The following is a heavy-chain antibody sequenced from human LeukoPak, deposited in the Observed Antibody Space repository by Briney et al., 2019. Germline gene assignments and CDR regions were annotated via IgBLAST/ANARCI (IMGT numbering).Heavy chain of an antibody. Sequence: PGGSLRLSCAASGFTVSSNYMSWVRQAPGKGLEWVSVIYSGGSTYYADSVKGRFTISRDNSKNTLYLQMNSLRAEDTAVYYCARRPRDGYNSYFDYWGQGTLVTVSS. CDR3: ARRPRDGYNSYFDY. D-gene: IGHD5-24*01. J-gene: IGHJ4*02. V-gene: IGHV3-53*01. CDR2: IYSGGST. CDR1: GFTVSSNY.